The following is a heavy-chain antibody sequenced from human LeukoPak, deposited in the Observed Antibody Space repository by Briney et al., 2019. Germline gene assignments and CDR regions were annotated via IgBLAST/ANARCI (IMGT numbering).Heavy chain of an antibody. J-gene: IGHJ3*02. CDR2: ISSNGGST. D-gene: IGHD4-17*01. CDR3: ARGSGYGDYSQSTFDI. V-gene: IGHV3-64*01. CDR1: GFTFSSYA. Sequence: GGSLRLSCAASGFTFSSYAMHWVRQAPGKGLEYVSAISSNGGSTYYANSVKGRFTISRDNSKNTLYLQTGSLRAEDMAVYYCARGSGYGDYSQSTFDIWGQGTVVTVSS.